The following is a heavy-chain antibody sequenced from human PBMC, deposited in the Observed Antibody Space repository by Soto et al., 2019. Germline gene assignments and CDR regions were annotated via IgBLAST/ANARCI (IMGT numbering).Heavy chain of an antibody. CDR1: GGSISGYY. J-gene: IGHJ4*02. D-gene: IGHD1-26*01. V-gene: IGHV4-59*12. CDR2: IYYSGST. CDR3: TRGLFSGSSYSGSWYYFDS. Sequence: PSETLSLTCTVSGGSISGYYWSWFRQPPGKGLEWIGYIYYSGSTTYTPSLKSRVTISTMSNNKFSLELSSVTAADTAVYYCTRGLFSGSSYSGSWYYFDSWGQGTMVTVSS.